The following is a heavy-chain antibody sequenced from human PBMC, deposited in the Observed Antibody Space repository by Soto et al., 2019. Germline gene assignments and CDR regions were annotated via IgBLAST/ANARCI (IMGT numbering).Heavy chain of an antibody. D-gene: IGHD3-3*01. CDR3: ARYPGYDFWSGYRNWFDP. CDR2: ISAYNGNT. Sequence: ASVKVSCKASGYTFTSYGISWVRQAPGQGLEWMGWISAYNGNTNYAQKLQGRVTMTTDTSTSTAYMELRSLRSDDTAVYYFARYPGYDFWSGYRNWFDPWGQGTLVTVSS. J-gene: IGHJ5*02. V-gene: IGHV1-18*01. CDR1: GYTFTSYG.